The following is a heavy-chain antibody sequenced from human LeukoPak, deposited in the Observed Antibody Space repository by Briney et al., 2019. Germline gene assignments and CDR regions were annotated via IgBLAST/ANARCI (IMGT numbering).Heavy chain of an antibody. CDR3: ARTHHSSSWYPGWFDY. J-gene: IGHJ4*02. CDR1: GGSFSGYY. CDR2: INHSGST. V-gene: IGHV4-34*01. D-gene: IGHD6-13*01. Sequence: SETLSLTCAVYGGSFSGYYWSWIRQPPGKGLEWIGEINHSGSTNYNPSLKSRVTIPVDTSKNQFSLKLSSVTAADTAVYYCARTHHSSSWYPGWFDYWGQGTLVTVSS.